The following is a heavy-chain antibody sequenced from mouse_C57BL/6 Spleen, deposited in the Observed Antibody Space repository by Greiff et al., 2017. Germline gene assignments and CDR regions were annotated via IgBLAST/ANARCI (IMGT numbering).Heavy chain of an antibody. CDR3: ASENDGYLWYFDV. D-gene: IGHD2-3*01. Sequence: QVQLQQPGAELVKPGASVKMSCKASGYTFTSYWLTWVKQRPGQGLEWIGDIYPGSGSTNYNEKFKSKATLTVDTSSSTAYMQLSSLTSEDSAVYYCASENDGYLWYFDVWGTGTTVTVSS. CDR2: IYPGSGST. V-gene: IGHV1-55*01. J-gene: IGHJ1*03. CDR1: GYTFTSYW.